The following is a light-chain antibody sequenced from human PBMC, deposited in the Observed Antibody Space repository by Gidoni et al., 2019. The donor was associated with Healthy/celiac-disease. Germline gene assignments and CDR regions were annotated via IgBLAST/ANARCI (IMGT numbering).Light chain of an antibody. CDR1: QGISSA. J-gene: IGKJ1*01. V-gene: IGKV1D-13*01. CDR3: QQFNNYPRT. Sequence: AIQLTQSPSSLSASVGDRVTITCRASQGISSALAWYQQKPGKAPKLLIYDASSLESGVPSRFSGSGSGTDFTLTISSLQTGDFATYYCQQFNNYPRTFGQGTKVEIK. CDR2: DAS.